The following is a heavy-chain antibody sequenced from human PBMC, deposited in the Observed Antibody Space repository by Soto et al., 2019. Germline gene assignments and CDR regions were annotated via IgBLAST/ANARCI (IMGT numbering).Heavy chain of an antibody. V-gene: IGHV1-18*01. CDR2: ISAYNGNT. CDR3: ARDIGGYYYDGSGYFDY. Sequence: ASVKVSCKASVYTFTSYGISWVRQAPGQGLEWMGWISAYNGNTNYAQKLQGRVTMTTDTSTSTAYMELRSLRSDDTAVYYCARDIGGYYYDGSGYFDYWGQGTLVTVSS. J-gene: IGHJ4*02. CDR1: VYTFTSYG. D-gene: IGHD3-22*01.